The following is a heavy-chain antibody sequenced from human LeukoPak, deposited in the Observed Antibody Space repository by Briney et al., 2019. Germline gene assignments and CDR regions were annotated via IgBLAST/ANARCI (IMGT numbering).Heavy chain of an antibody. CDR3: ATRFLEWSSTSLGYYYMDV. Sequence: SETLSLTCTVSGGSVSRSPYYWGWIRQPPGKGLEWIGNIYYSGSTYYNPSLKSRVTISVDTSKNQFSLKLSSVTAADTAVYYCATRFLEWSSTSLGYYYMDVWGKGTTVTVSS. D-gene: IGHD3-3*01. V-gene: IGHV4-39*07. CDR2: IYYSGST. J-gene: IGHJ6*03. CDR1: GGSVSRSPYY.